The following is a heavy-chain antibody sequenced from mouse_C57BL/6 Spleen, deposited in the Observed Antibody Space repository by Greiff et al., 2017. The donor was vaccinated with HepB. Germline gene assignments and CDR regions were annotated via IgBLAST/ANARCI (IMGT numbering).Heavy chain of an antibody. CDR1: GYTFTSYW. CDR3: ASCGSSPCYFGV. V-gene: IGHV1-69*01. J-gene: IGHJ1*03. D-gene: IGHD1-1*01. CDR2: IDPSDSYT. Sequence: QVQLQHPGAELVMPGASVKLSCKASGYTFTSYWMHWVKQRPGQGLEWIGEIDPSDSYTNYNQKFKGKSTLTVDKSYSTAYMQLSSLTSEDSAVYYWASCGSSPCYFGVWGTGTTVTVSS.